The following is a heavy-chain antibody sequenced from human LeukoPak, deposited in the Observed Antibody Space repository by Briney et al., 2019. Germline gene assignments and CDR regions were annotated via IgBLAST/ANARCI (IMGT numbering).Heavy chain of an antibody. CDR3: ARLPYIYGYIEAFYFDY. D-gene: IGHD5-18*01. CDR1: GFSFRSYG. J-gene: IGHJ4*02. CDR2: IWYDGSNK. Sequence: GGSLRLSCAASGFSFRSYGMHWVRQAPGKGLEWVAVIWYDGSNKFYADSVKGRFTISRDNAKNSLYLQMNSLRAEDTAVYYCARLPYIYGYIEAFYFDYWGQGTLVTVSS. V-gene: IGHV3-33*03.